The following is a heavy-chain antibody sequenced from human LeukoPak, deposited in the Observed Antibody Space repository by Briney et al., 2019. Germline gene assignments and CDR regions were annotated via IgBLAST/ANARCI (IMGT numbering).Heavy chain of an antibody. Sequence: ASVKVSCKVSGYTLTELSMHWVRPAPGKGLEWMGGFYPEDGETIYAQKFQGSVTITEDTSPDTAYMKLSSLRTEDTAVYYCATLGRPLYPARHGFFDYWGQGTLVTVSS. CDR2: FYPEDGET. J-gene: IGHJ4*02. D-gene: IGHD6-6*01. V-gene: IGHV1-24*01. CDR1: GYTLTELS. CDR3: ATLGRPLYPARHGFFDY.